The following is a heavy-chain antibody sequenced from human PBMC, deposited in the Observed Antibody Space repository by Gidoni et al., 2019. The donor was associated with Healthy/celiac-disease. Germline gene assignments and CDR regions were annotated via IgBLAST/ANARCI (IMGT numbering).Heavy chain of an antibody. CDR2: ISGSGGST. D-gene: IGHD4-17*01. Sequence: EVQLLESEGGLVQPGGSLRLSCAASGFTFSSYAMSWVRQAPGKGLEWVSAISGSGGSTYYADSVKGRFTISRDNSKNTLYLQMNSLRAEDTAVYYCAKDYGGLGDAFDIWGQGTMVTVSS. V-gene: IGHV3-23*01. CDR3: AKDYGGLGDAFDI. J-gene: IGHJ3*02. CDR1: GFTFSSYA.